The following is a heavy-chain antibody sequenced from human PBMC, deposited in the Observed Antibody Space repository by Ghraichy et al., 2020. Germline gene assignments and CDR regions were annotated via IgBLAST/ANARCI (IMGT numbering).Heavy chain of an antibody. V-gene: IGHV3-48*02. D-gene: IGHD4-23*01. J-gene: IGHJ6*02. CDR2: ITSSGSFI. CDR3: ARGSTVVRFYYYDGMDV. Sequence: GGSLRLSCVGSGFTFNSYSMNWVRQSPGKGLEWVSYITSSGSFISYADSVKGRFTISRDNAQNSLYLQMNSLRDEDTALYFCARGSTVVRFYYYDGMDVWGQGTTGTVSS. CDR1: GFTFNSYS.